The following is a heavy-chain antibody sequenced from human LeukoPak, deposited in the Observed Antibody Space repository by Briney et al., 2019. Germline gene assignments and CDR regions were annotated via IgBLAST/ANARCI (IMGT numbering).Heavy chain of an antibody. CDR2: NNHSGST. J-gene: IGHJ5*02. CDR1: GGSFSGYY. V-gene: IGHV4-34*01. D-gene: IGHD2-2*01. CDR3: ARETCSSTSCSENWFDP. Sequence: SETLPLTCAAYGGSFSGYYWSWIRQPPGKGLEWIGENNHSGSTNYNPSLKSRVTISVDTSKNQFSLKLSSVTAADTAVYYCARETCSSTSCSENWFDPWGQGTLVTVSS.